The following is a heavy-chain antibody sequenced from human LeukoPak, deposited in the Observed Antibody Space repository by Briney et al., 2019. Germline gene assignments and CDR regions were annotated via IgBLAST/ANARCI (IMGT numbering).Heavy chain of an antibody. V-gene: IGHV4-4*02. CDR1: GDSINSLDL. CDR2: MYLSGTT. CDR3: AGLVGRYRSGLYYYYFDY. D-gene: IGHD1-26*01. J-gene: IGHJ4*02. Sequence: SETLSLTCTVSGDSINSLDLWSWVRQPPGKGLEWIGEMYLSGTTHSNPSVKSRVTISIDKSKNQFFLNLSSVTAADTAVYYCAGLVGRYRSGLYYYYFDYWGQGTLVTVSS.